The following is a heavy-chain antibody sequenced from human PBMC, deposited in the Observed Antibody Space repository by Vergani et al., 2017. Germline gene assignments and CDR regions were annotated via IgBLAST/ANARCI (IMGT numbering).Heavy chain of an antibody. CDR2: ISYDGSNK. V-gene: IGHV3-30*18. CDR3: AKDYGDYVQYYYYGMDV. J-gene: IGHJ6*02. D-gene: IGHD4-17*01. Sequence: QVQLVESGGGVVQPGRSLRLSCAASGFTFSSYGMHWVRQAPGKGLGWVAVISYDGSNKYYADSVKGRFTIARDNSKNTLYLQMNSLRAEDTAVYYCAKDYGDYVQYYYYGMDVWGQGTTVTISS. CDR1: GFTFSSYG.